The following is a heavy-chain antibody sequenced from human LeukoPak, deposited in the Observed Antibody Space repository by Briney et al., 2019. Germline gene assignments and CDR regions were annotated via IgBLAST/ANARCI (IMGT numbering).Heavy chain of an antibody. J-gene: IGHJ3*02. D-gene: IGHD3-10*01. CDR3: ARGTQYGSGLDAFDI. V-gene: IGHV1-2*02. CDR2: INPNSGGT. CDR1: GYTFTGYY. Sequence: ASVKVSCKASGYTFTGYYMHWVRQAPGQGLEWMGWINPNSGGTNYAQKFQGRVTMTRDTSISTAYMELSRLRSDDTAVYYCARGTQYGSGLDAFDIWGQGTMVTVSS.